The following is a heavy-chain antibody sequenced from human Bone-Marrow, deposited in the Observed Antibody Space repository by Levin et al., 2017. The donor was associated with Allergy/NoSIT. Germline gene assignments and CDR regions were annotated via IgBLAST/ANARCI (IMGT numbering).Heavy chain of an antibody. Sequence: GESLKISCAASGFTFSSYGMHWVRQAPGKGLEWVAVISYDGSNKYYADSVKGRFTISRDNSKNTLYLQMNSLRAEDTAVYYCAKEAVAGKHFDYWGQGTLVTVSS. CDR3: AKEAVAGKHFDY. CDR1: GFTFSSYG. V-gene: IGHV3-30*18. D-gene: IGHD6-19*01. CDR2: ISYDGSNK. J-gene: IGHJ4*02.